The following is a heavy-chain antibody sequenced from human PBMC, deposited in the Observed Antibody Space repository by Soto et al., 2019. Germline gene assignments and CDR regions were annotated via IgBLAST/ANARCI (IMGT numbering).Heavy chain of an antibody. Sequence: SETLSLACSVSGGSITINNFYWGWIRQRQGKDLDWIVSIYYTGTTYYSPPLKSRATISIDTFKNQFSLRLTSVTAADTAVYYFAKIFGSLGDQFEHWGQRMLVTRSS. J-gene: IGHJ4*01. CDR1: GGSITINNFY. CDR2: IYYTGTT. D-gene: IGHD3-9*01. CDR3: AKIFGSLGDQFEH. V-gene: IGHV4-39*01.